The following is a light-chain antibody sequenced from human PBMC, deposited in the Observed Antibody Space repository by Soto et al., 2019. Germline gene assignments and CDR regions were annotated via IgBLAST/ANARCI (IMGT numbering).Light chain of an antibody. CDR2: GAS. Sequence: EIVLTQSPGTLSLSPGERATLSCRASQSVSSSYVAAYQQKPGQAPRLLIYGASSRATGIPDRFSGSGSATDFSLTISSLEPEDFAVYFCQQYGRSVPITFGQGTRLEIK. CDR1: QSVSSSY. V-gene: IGKV3-20*01. CDR3: QQYGRSVPIT. J-gene: IGKJ5*01.